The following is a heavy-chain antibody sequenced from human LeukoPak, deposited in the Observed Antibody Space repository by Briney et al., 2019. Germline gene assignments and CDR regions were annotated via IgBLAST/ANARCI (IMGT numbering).Heavy chain of an antibody. CDR1: GFTVSSNY. D-gene: IGHD3-9*01. Sequence: PGGSLRLSCAASGFTVSSNYMSWVRQAPGKGLEWVSVIYSGGSTYYADSVKGRFTISRDNSKNTLYLQMNSLRAEDTAVYYCARVMLTARIDAFDIWGQGTMVTVSS. J-gene: IGHJ3*02. CDR2: IYSGGST. CDR3: ARVMLTARIDAFDI. V-gene: IGHV3-53*01.